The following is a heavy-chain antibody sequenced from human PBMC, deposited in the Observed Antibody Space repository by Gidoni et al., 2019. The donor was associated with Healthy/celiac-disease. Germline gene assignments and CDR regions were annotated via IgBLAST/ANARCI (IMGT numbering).Heavy chain of an antibody. CDR2: ISGSGGST. D-gene: IGHD3-22*01. CDR1: GFPFSSYA. CDR3: AKDRALNYDSSGYYPTL. Sequence: EVQLLESGGGLVPPGGSLRLSCAAYGFPFSSYAMSWVRQAPGKGLEWVSAISGSGGSTYYADSVKGRFTISRDNSKNTLYLQMNSLRAEDTAVYYCAKDRALNYDSSGYYPTLWGQGTLVTVSS. J-gene: IGHJ4*02. V-gene: IGHV3-23*01.